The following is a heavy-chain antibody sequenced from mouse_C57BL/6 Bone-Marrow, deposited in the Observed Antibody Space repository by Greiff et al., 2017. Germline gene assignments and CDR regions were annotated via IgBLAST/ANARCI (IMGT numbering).Heavy chain of an antibody. D-gene: IGHD2-4*01. V-gene: IGHV1-7*01. J-gene: IGHJ1*01. CDR3: ARDYDYWYFDV. CDR1: GYTFTSYW. CDR2: INPSTGYT. Sequence: VHLVESGAELAKPGASVKMSCKASGYTFTSYWMPWVKQRPGQGLEWIGYINPSTGYTEYNQRFKDKSTLTADKSSSTAYMQLSSLTSEDSAVYYCARDYDYWYFDVWGAGTTVTVSS.